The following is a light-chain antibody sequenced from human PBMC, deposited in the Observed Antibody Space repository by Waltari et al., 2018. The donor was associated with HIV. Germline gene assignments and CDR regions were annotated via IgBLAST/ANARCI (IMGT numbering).Light chain of an antibody. J-gene: IGLJ2*01. CDR1: TGPVNIGHS. V-gene: IGLV7-43*01. Sequence: QAVVTQEPSVTVSPGGTVILNCTSATGPVNIGHSANWFQQRPGHAPRRLIYSSIRRHSLTPERFSASLVDDRAALILSPVWPEDEAVCDCMLLFRSSCLVGGGTKLTVL. CDR2: SSI. CDR3: MLLFRSSCL.